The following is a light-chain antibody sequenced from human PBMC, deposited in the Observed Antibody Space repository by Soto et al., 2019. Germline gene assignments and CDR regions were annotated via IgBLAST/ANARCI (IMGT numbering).Light chain of an antibody. CDR1: QTISSW. J-gene: IGKJ5*01. V-gene: IGKV1-5*03. CDR3: QHYNSYSEA. CDR2: KAS. Sequence: DIPLTHSPSTLSGSAGYRFPINFRASQTISSWLAWYQQKPGKAPKLLIYKASTLKSGVPSRFSGSGSGTEFTLTISSLQPDDFATYYCQHYNSYSEAFGQGTRLEIK.